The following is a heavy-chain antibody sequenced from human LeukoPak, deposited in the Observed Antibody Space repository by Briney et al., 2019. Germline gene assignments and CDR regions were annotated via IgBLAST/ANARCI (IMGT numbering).Heavy chain of an antibody. CDR2: INHSGST. CDR1: GGSFSGYY. V-gene: IGHV4-34*01. J-gene: IGHJ4*02. CDR3: ARGGYYDSSGYPRTFDY. D-gene: IGHD3-22*01. Sequence: PSETLSLTCAVYGGSFSGYYWSWIRQPPGKGLEWIGEINHSGSTNYNPSLKSRVTISVDTSKNQFSLKLSSVTAADTAVYYCARGGYYDSSGYPRTFDYWGQGTLVTVSS.